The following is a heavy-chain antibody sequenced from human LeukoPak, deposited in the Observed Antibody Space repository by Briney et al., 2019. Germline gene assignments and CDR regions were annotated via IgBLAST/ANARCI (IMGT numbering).Heavy chain of an antibody. CDR3: ARDFLEDVY. J-gene: IGHJ4*02. CDR2: ISSSSTTI. V-gene: IGHV3-48*01. D-gene: IGHD3-3*01. CDR1: GFTFSNYN. Sequence: PGGSLRLSCAASGFTFSNYNMNWVRQAPGKGLEWVSYISSSSTTIHYADSVRGRFNISRDNARNSLYLQMNSLRAEDTAVYYCARDFLEDVYWGQGTMVTVSS.